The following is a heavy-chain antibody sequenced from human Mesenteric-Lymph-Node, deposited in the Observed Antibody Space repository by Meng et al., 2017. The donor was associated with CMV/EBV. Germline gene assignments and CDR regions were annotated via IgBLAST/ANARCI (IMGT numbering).Heavy chain of an antibody. CDR3: ATPTYYDFWSAPGDYYGMDV. J-gene: IGHJ6*02. V-gene: IGHV4-39*01. D-gene: IGHD3-3*01. CDR1: GGSISSSSYY. Sequence: SETLSLTCTVSGGSISSSSYYWGWLRQPPGKGLEWIGSIYYSGSTSYNPSLKSRVTISVDTSKNQFSLKLSSVTAADTAVYYCATPTYYDFWSAPGDYYGMDVWGQGTTVTVSS. CDR2: IYYSGST.